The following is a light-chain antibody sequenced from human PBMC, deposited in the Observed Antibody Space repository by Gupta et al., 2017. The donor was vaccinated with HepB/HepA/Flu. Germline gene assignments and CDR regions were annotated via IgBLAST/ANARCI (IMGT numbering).Light chain of an antibody. CDR3: RQHDSNLLRT. Sequence: AIRMTQSPSSFSASTGDRVTITCRASQGISSYLAAYQQKPGKDPKLLIYSAFSWQGGGPSRLNGSGCGPDCSLTISCRQSEDVSAFYCRQHDSNLLRTFGQGTRVEIK. CDR2: SAF. V-gene: IGKV1-8*01. CDR1: QGISSY. J-gene: IGKJ1*01.